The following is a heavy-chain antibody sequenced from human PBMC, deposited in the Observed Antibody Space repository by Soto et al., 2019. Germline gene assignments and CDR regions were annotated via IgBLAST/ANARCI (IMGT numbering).Heavy chain of an antibody. V-gene: IGHV1-2*02. D-gene: IGHD5-12*01. CDR3: ARTGGGYDPSYYYYGMDV. Sequence: QVHLEQSGAEVKKPGSSVKVSCKPSGYTFTGHCIHWVRQAPGQGLEWMGWISPEYGDTNYAQKLQGRVTITADEATSTAYMELSSLRSEDTAVYYCARTGGGYDPSYYYYGMDVWGQGTTVTVSA. CDR2: ISPEYGDT. J-gene: IGHJ6*01. CDR1: GYTFTGHC.